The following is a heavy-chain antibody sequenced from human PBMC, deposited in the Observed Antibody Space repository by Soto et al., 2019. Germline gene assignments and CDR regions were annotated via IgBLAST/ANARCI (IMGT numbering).Heavy chain of an antibody. Sequence: ASVKVSCKASGYTFTGYYMHWVRQAPGQGLEWMGWINPNIGGTNYAQKFRGWVTMTRGRSFSTAYTELSRLRSDDTAVYYCARADGVVVAATPIVSHAFDIWGQGTMVTVSS. J-gene: IGHJ3*02. D-gene: IGHD2-15*01. CDR3: ARADGVVVAATPIVSHAFDI. CDR1: GYTFTGYY. V-gene: IGHV1-2*04. CDR2: INPNIGGT.